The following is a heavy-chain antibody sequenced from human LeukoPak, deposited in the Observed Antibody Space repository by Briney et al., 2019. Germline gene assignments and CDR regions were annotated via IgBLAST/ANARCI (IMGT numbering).Heavy chain of an antibody. Sequence: PGGSLRLSCAASGFTVSNNYMTWVRQAPGKGLEWVSVIYRGGSTYYADSVKGRFTISRDDSKNTLYLQMNSLRAEDTAVYYCARERVCRSNSCYSTFDSWGQGTLVTVSS. CDR3: ARERVCRSNSCYSTFDS. CDR2: IYRGGST. J-gene: IGHJ4*02. D-gene: IGHD2-2*02. V-gene: IGHV3-53*01. CDR1: GFTVSNNY.